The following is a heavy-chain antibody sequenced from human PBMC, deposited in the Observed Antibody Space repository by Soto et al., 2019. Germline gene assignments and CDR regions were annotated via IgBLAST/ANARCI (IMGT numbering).Heavy chain of an antibody. CDR1: GYTFTSYA. Sequence: ASVKVSCKASGYTFTSYAMHWVRQAPGQRLEWMGWINAGNGNTKYSQKFQGRVTITRDTSASTAYMELSSLRSEDTAVYYCARAYYDCRSGYRNYYYGMDVWGQGTTVTVSS. V-gene: IGHV1-3*01. J-gene: IGHJ6*02. CDR2: INAGNGNT. D-gene: IGHD3-3*01. CDR3: ARAYYDCRSGYRNYYYGMDV.